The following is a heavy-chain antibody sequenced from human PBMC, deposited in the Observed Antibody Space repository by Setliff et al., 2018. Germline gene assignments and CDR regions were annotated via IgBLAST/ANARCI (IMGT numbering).Heavy chain of an antibody. J-gene: IGHJ6*03. CDR2: IYYSGST. V-gene: IGHV4-31*03. CDR3: ASNALPHYDYSNYEGLYDYYYYMDV. Sequence: SETLSLTCTVSGGSISRGDYYWSWIRQHPGKGLVWIGYIYYSGSTYYNPSLKSRVTISVDTSKNQFSLKLSSVTAADTAVYYCASNALPHYDYSNYEGLYDYYYYMDVWGKGTTVTVSS. D-gene: IGHD4-4*01. CDR1: GGSISRGDYY.